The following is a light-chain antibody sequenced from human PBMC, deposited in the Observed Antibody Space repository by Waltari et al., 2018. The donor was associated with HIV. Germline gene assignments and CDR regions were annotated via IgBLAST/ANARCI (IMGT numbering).Light chain of an antibody. CDR2: GAS. V-gene: IGKV3-15*01. CDR3: QQYNNCPVT. J-gene: IGKJ2*01. CDR1: KSVSSN. Sequence: EIVMTQSPATLSVSPGERATLSCRASKSVSSNLAWYQQKPGQAPRLLIYGASTRATGIPARFSGSGSGTEFTLTISSLQSEDFAVYYCQQYNNCPVTFGQGTKLEIK.